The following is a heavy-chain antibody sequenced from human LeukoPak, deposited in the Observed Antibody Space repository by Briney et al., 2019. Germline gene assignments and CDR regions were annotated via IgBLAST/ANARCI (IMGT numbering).Heavy chain of an antibody. Sequence: ASVKVSCKASGYPFTSYEINWVRQATGEGLEWMGWMKPDSGNSAYAQKFRGRVTLSSNSSINTAYMEVSSLRSEDTAVYYCARSRGDSSSSRGGGRRYFDYWGQGTLVTVSS. CDR1: GYPFTSYE. D-gene: IGHD6-6*01. CDR3: ARSRGDSSSSRGGGRRYFDY. CDR2: MKPDSGNS. J-gene: IGHJ4*02. V-gene: IGHV1-8*01.